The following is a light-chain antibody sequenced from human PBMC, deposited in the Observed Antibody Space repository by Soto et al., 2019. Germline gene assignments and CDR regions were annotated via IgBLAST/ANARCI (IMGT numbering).Light chain of an antibody. V-gene: IGLV6-57*01. Sequence: NFMLTQPHSVSESPGKTVTISCTRSSGSIGSSYVQWYQQRPGSSPTSVIFEDNQRPTGVPVRFSGSSDSSSNSASLVISGLRTEDEAGYYCQSYDTSTPLVFGGGTKVTVL. CDR2: EDN. J-gene: IGLJ3*02. CDR3: QSYDTSTPLV. CDR1: SGSIGSSY.